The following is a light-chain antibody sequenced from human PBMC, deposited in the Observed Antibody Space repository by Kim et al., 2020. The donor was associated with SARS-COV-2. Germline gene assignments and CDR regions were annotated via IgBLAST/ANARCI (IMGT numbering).Light chain of an antibody. V-gene: IGLV1-44*01. CDR1: SSNIGRSA. Sequence: GQRVTNSCSGSSSNIGRSAVRWFQQLPGTAPKLLIYATDKRPSGVPARFSGSKSGTSASLAISGLQSEDEADYYCAAWDDSLSGQLFGGGTQLTVL. J-gene: IGLJ3*02. CDR2: ATD. CDR3: AAWDDSLSGQL.